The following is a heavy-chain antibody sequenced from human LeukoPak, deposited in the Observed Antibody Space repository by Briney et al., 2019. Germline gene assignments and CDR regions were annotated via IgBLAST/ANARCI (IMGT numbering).Heavy chain of an antibody. CDR3: AKDRGKSSGWFPPDYYMDV. Sequence: SGGSLRLSCAASGFTFSSYSMNWVRQAPGKGLEWVLSISSSSSYIYYADSVKGRFTISRDNAKNSLYLQMHSLRAEDTAVYYCAKDRGKSSGWFPPDYYMDVWGKGTTVTISS. CDR2: ISSSSSYI. V-gene: IGHV3-21*01. J-gene: IGHJ6*03. D-gene: IGHD6-19*01. CDR1: GFTFSSYS.